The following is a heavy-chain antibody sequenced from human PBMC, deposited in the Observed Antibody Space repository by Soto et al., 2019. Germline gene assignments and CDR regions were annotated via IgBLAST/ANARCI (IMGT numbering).Heavy chain of an antibody. CDR2: IYPGDSDT. D-gene: IGHD1-26*01. V-gene: IGHV5-51*01. CDR1: GYNFTSYW. J-gene: IGHJ4*02. Sequence: GEALKISCKGSGYNFTSYWIGRVPQMPGKGLEWMGIIYPGDSDTRYSPSFQGQVTISADKSISTAYLQWSSLKASDTAMYYCARGYRGSFVDYWGQGTLVTVSS. CDR3: ARGYRGSFVDY.